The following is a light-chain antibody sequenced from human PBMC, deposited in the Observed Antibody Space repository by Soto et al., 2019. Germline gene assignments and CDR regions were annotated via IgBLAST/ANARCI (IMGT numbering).Light chain of an antibody. CDR1: QSVGSNY. Sequence: EIVLTQSPGTLSLSPGERATLSCRASQSVGSNYLAWYQQKPGQAPRLLIYGASSRATGIPDRFSGRGSGTDFTLTISRLEPEDFAVYYCQQYGTSPRETFGQGTKVDIK. V-gene: IGKV3-20*01. CDR2: GAS. CDR3: QQYGTSPRET. J-gene: IGKJ1*01.